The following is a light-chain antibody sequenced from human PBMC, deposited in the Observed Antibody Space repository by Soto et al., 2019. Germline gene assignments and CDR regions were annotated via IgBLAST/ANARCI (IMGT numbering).Light chain of an antibody. CDR1: SSNIGAGYD. CDR2: GNS. J-gene: IGLJ1*01. Sequence: QPVLTQPPSVSGAPGQRVTISCTGSSSNIGAGYDVHWYQQLPGTAPKLLIYGNSNRPSGVPDRFSGSKSGTSASLAITGLQAEDEADYYCQSYDSSLSALYVFGTGTKATVL. V-gene: IGLV1-40*01. CDR3: QSYDSSLSALYV.